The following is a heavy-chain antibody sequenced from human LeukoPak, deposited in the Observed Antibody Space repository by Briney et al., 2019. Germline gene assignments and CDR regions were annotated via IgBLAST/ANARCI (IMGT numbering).Heavy chain of an antibody. V-gene: IGHV3-9*03. J-gene: IGHJ4*02. Sequence: GGSLRLSCAGTGFTFDDYAMHWVRQAPGKGLEWVSGISWNSGNIGYADSVKGRFIVSRDNAKNSLYLQMNSLRDEDMALYYCAKGRSGYYYGSGPLDYWGQGTLVTVSS. D-gene: IGHD3-10*01. CDR1: GFTFDDYA. CDR3: AKGRSGYYYGSGPLDY. CDR2: ISWNSGNI.